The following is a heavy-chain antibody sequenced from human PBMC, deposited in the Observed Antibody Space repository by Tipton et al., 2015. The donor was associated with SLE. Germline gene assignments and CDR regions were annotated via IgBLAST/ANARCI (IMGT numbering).Heavy chain of an antibody. V-gene: IGHV4-61*05. CDR2: VFHSGST. CDR3: ARSAGYGSNWAHFDY. J-gene: IGHJ4*02. CDR1: SVSISSNRYS. D-gene: IGHD6-13*01. Sequence: LRLSCTVSSVSISSNRYSWGWIRQPPGKGLEWIGEVFHSGSTNYNPSLKSRVTISVDTSKNQFSLKLSSVTAADTAVYYCARSAGYGSNWAHFDYWGQGTLVTVSS.